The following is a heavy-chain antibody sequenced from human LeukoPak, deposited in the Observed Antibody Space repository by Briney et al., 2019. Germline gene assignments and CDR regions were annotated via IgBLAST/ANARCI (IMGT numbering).Heavy chain of an antibody. V-gene: IGHV3-23*01. CDR3: AKGGGSSCYSPSDY. D-gene: IGHD2-15*01. CDR1: GFTFSSYA. Sequence: PGGSLRLSCGGSGFTFSSYAMSWVRQAPGKGLEWVSAISGSGTDTSYANSVKGRFTISRDNPKNTLYLQMNSLRAEDTAVYYCAKGGGSSCYSPSDYWGQGTLVTVSS. J-gene: IGHJ4*02. CDR2: ISGSGTDT.